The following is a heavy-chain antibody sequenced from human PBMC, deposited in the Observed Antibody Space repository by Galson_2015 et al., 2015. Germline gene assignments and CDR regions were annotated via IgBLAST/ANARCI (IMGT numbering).Heavy chain of an antibody. J-gene: IGHJ4*02. CDR1: GFSLSSAGVG. CDR2: IYWNDDN. CDR3: VHQYNWNDPRLDS. Sequence: PALVKPTQTLTLTCDFTGFSLSSAGVGVGWVRQPPGRALEWLALIYWNDDNFYSPSLKSRLTITKDTSKNRVVLTVTNVDPVGTATYYCVHQYNWNDPRLDSWGQGTLVTVSS. V-gene: IGHV2-5*01. D-gene: IGHD1-20*01.